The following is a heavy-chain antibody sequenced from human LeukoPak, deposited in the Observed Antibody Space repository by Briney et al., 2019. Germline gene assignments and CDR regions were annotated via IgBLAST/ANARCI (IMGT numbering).Heavy chain of an antibody. V-gene: IGHV4-59*01. CDR1: GGSISRDY. CDR2: IYYTGST. D-gene: IGHD6-13*01. Sequence: TTSETLSLTCTVSGGSISRDYWSWIWQPPGKGLEWIGYIYYTGSTNYNPSLKSRVTISVDTSKNQFSLKLSSVTAADTAVYYCARDRPGGSSLDYWGQGTLVTVSS. CDR3: ARDRPGGSSLDY. J-gene: IGHJ4*02.